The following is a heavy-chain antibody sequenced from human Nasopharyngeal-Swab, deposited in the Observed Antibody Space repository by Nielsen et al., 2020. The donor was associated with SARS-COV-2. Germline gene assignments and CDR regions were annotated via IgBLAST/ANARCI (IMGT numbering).Heavy chain of an antibody. CDR3: ARDHQLGAGSSLLYYYYGMDV. CDR2: IYYSGST. J-gene: IGHJ6*02. D-gene: IGHD6-13*01. V-gene: IGHV4-59*01. CDR1: GGSISSYY. Sequence: SETLSLTCTVSGGSISSYYWSWIRQPPGKGLEWIGYIYYSGSTNYNPSLKSRVTISVDTSKNQFSLKLSSVTAADTAVSYCARDHQLGAGSSLLYYYYGMDVWGHGTTVTVSS.